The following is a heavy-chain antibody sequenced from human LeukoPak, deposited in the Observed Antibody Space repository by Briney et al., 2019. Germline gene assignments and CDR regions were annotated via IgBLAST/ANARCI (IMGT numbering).Heavy chain of an antibody. Sequence: GESLKISCKGSGYSFTSYWIGCVRQMPGKGLEWMGIIYPGDSDTRYSPSFQGQVTISADKSISTAYLQWSSLKASDTAMYYCARLAVVKGSSDAFDIWGQGTMVTVSS. CDR3: ARLAVVKGSSDAFDI. CDR1: GYSFTSYW. J-gene: IGHJ3*02. CDR2: IYPGDSDT. V-gene: IGHV5-51*01. D-gene: IGHD4-23*01.